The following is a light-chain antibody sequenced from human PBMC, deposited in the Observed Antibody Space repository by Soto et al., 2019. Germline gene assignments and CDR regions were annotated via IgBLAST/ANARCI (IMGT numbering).Light chain of an antibody. CDR2: DAS. J-gene: IGKJ4*01. CDR1: QIVRKNY. V-gene: IGKV3-20*01. CDR3: KQTSTSPLT. Sequence: EVVLTQSPDTLSLSPGERATLSCRASQIVRKNYLAWYQQKPGQPPRLLIHDASLRATGIPDRFSASGSGTDFTLTISRLEPEDFAVYYCKQTSTSPLTFGGGTKVELK.